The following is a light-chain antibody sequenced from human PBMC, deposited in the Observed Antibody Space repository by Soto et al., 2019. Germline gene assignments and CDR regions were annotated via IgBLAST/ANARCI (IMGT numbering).Light chain of an antibody. J-gene: IGLJ1*01. CDR3: QSNDRSLSDHV. V-gene: IGLV1-40*01. CDR1: SSNIGAGYD. Sequence: QSVLTQPPSVSGAPGQRVTISCTGSSSNIGAGYDVHWYQQLPGTAPKLLIYGNSNRPSGVPDRFSGSKSGTSASLAITGLQAEDEADYHCQSNDRSLSDHVFGTGTKVTVL. CDR2: GNS.